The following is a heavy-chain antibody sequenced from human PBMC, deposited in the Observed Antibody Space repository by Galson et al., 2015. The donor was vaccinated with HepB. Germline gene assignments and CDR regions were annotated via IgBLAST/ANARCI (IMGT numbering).Heavy chain of an antibody. V-gene: IGHV3-48*01. CDR1: GFIFSSYS. J-gene: IGHJ3*02. CDR2: ISSSSSTI. D-gene: IGHD6-19*01. Sequence: SLRLSCAPSGFIFSSYSMNWVRQAPGKGLEWVSYISSSSSTIYYADSVKGRFTISRDNAKNSLYLQMNSLRAEDTAVYYCAREIAVAGFDAFDIWGQGTMVTVSS. CDR3: AREIAVAGFDAFDI.